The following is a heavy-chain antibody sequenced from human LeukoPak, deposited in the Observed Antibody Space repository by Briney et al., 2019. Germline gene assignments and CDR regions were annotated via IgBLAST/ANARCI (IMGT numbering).Heavy chain of an antibody. CDR3: GRHDPAGGHGTTTTCYGRSGRFGR. CDR1: GGSISSYY. J-gene: IGHJ5*02. Sequence: SETLSLTCTVYGGSISSYYWSWIRQPPGKGLEWLGYINYSGSTNYNPSLKSRVPISMDTSNNQFSLKLDSLTAAATAVYFCGRHDPAGGHGTTTTCYGRSGRFGRWGQGTLVTVSS. D-gene: IGHD2-2*01. V-gene: IGHV4-59*08. CDR2: INYSGST.